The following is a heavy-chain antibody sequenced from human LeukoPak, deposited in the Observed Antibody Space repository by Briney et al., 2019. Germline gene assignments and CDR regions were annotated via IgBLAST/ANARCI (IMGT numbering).Heavy chain of an antibody. Sequence: PSETLSLTCTVSGGSISSGGYYWSWIRQHPGKGLEWIGYIYYSGSTNYNPSLKSRVTISVDTSKNQFSLKLSSVTAADTAVYYCARVDGVLLWFGELSKSHWFDPWGQGTLVTVSS. CDR2: IYYSGST. CDR3: ARVDGVLLWFGELSKSHWFDP. V-gene: IGHV4-61*08. J-gene: IGHJ5*02. D-gene: IGHD3-10*01. CDR1: GGSISSGGYY.